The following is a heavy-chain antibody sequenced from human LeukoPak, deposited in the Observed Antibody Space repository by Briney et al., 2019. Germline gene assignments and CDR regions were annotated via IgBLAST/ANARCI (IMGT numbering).Heavy chain of an antibody. CDR1: GDSIRSYY. CDR2: IYYSGST. J-gene: IGHJ4*02. D-gene: IGHD5-12*01. V-gene: IGHV4-59*01. CDR3: AHSGYDFWSQTHFDY. Sequence: SETLSLTCTVSGDSIRSYYWSWIRQPPGKGLEWIGYIYYSGSTNYNPSLKSRVTISVDTSKNQFSLKLSSVTAADTAVYYCAHSGYDFWSQTHFDYWGQGTLVTVSS.